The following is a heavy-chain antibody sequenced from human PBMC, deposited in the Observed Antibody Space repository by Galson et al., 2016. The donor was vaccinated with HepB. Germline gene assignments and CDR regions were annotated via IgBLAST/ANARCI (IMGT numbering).Heavy chain of an antibody. CDR2: IWYDGSNK. D-gene: IGHD6-13*01. V-gene: IGHV3-33*08. CDR1: GFTFNNYA. CDR3: ARAGFYGSSWAGFDY. J-gene: IGHJ4*02. Sequence: SLRLSCAASGFTFNNYAMSWVRQAPGKGLEWVAVIWYDGSNKYYADSVKGRFTSSRDNSKNTLYLQMNSLRAEDTAVYYCARAGFYGSSWAGFDYWGQGTLVTVSS.